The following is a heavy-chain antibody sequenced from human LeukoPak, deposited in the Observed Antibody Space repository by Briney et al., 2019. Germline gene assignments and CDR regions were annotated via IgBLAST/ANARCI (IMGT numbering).Heavy chain of an antibody. CDR1: GYTFTSYD. CDR2: MNPNSGNT. D-gene: IGHD1-26*01. J-gene: IGHJ6*02. CDR3: ARNWEWESSYYYYGMDV. Sequence: ASVKVSCKASGYTFTSYDINWVRQATGQGLERMGWMNPNSGNTGYAQKFQGRVTMTRNTSISTAYMELSSLRSEDTAVYYCARNWEWESSYYYYGMDVWGQGTTVTVSS. V-gene: IGHV1-8*01.